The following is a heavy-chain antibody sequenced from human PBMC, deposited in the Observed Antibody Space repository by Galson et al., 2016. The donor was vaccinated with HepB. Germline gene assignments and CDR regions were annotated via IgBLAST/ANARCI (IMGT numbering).Heavy chain of an antibody. CDR1: GYRFASYW. V-gene: IGHV3-30*18. J-gene: IGHJ5*02. D-gene: IGHD3-10*01. CDR2: ISYDGTIK. Sequence: SGAEVKKPGESLKISCKGPGYRFASYWIGWVRQAPGKGLDWVAVISYDGTIKYYADSVKGRFTISRDNSKNTLYLEMNSLSDEDTAVYYCAKTYGSGTFYNSEFDPWGQGTLVTVSS. CDR3: AKTYGSGTFYNSEFDP.